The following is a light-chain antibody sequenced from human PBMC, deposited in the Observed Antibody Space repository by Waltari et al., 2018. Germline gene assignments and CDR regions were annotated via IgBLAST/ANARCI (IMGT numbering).Light chain of an antibody. CDR1: QSVTNY. CDR3: QQRRDWPLT. CDR2: DTS. J-gene: IGKJ4*01. V-gene: IGKV3-11*01. Sequence: DIVLTQSPAIPSLSPGERASLTCRASQSVTNYLAWYQQKPGQAPRLLIYDTSNRATGIPARFSGSGFGTDFTLTISSLEPEDFAVYYCQQRRDWPLTFGGGTKVEIK.